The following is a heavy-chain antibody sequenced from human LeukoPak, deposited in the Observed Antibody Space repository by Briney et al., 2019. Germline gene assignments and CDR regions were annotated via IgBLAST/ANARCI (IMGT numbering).Heavy chain of an antibody. CDR3: ARDDAVRVYYYYYGMAV. CDR2: ISYDGSNK. J-gene: IGHJ6*02. CDR1: GFTFSSYA. Sequence: GGSLRLSCAASGFTFSSYAMHWVRQAPGKGLEWVAVISYDGSNKYYADSVKGRFTISRDNSKNTLYLQMNSLRAEDTAVYYCARDDAVRVYYYYYGMAVWGQGTTVTVSS. V-gene: IGHV3-30-3*01.